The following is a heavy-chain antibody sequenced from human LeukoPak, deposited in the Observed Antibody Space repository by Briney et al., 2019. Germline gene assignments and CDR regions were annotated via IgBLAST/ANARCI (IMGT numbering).Heavy chain of an antibody. V-gene: IGHV1-2*02. CDR1: GYTFTGYY. Sequence: GASVKVSYKASGYTFTGYYMHWVRQAPGQGLEWMGWINPNSGGTNYAQKFQGRVTMTRDTSISTAYMELSRLRSDDTAVYYCARDPYDSSGYYFDYWGQGTLVTVSS. J-gene: IGHJ4*02. CDR2: INPNSGGT. CDR3: ARDPYDSSGYYFDY. D-gene: IGHD3-22*01.